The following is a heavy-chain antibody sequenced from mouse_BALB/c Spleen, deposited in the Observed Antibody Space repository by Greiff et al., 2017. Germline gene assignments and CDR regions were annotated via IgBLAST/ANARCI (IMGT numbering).Heavy chain of an antibody. Sequence: VQLQQSGAELARPGASVKLSCKASGYTFTDYYINWVKQRTGQGLEWIGEIYPGSGNTYYNEKFKGKATLTADKSSSTAYMQLSSLTSEDSAVYFCASYYGFAYWGQGTLVTVSA. CDR2: IYPGSGNT. CDR3: ASYYGFAY. J-gene: IGHJ3*01. V-gene: IGHV1-77*01. CDR1: GYTFTDYY. D-gene: IGHD2-1*01.